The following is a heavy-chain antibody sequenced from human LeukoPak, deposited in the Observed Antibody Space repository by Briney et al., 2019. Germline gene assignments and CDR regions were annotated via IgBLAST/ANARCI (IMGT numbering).Heavy chain of an antibody. J-gene: IGHJ6*02. Sequence: LSGGSLRLSCAASGFTFSSYAMNWVRQAPGKGLEWVSVHYSGSTTYYADSVRGRFTISRDNSKNTLYLQMNSLGVEDTAVYYCARLPAYYYGMDVWGQGTTVTVTS. CDR2: HYSGSTT. V-gene: IGHV3-66*04. CDR1: GFTFSSYA. CDR3: ARLPAYYYGMDV.